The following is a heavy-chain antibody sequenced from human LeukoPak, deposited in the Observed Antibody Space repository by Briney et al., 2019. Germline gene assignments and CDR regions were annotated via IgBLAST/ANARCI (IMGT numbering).Heavy chain of an antibody. CDR1: GYTFTGYY. CDR2: INPNSGGT. CDR3: AREGSSSESYWFDP. V-gene: IGHV1-2*02. Sequence: ASVKVSCKASGYTFTGYYMHWVRQAPGHGLEWIGWINPNSGGTNYAQKFQGRVTMTRDTSISTAYMELSRLRSDDTAVYYCAREGSSSESYWFDPWGQGTLVTVSS. D-gene: IGHD6-6*01. J-gene: IGHJ5*02.